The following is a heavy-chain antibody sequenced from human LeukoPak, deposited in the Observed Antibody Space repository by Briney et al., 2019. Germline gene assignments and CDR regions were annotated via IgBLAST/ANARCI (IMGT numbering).Heavy chain of an antibody. CDR1: GYTFTTYD. J-gene: IGHJ4*02. D-gene: IGHD3-10*01. V-gene: IGHV1-18*01. Sequence: ASVKVSCKASGYTFTTYDISWVRQAPGQGLEWMGWISTYNGNTNYAQKLQGRVTMTTDTSTSTAYMDLGSLRSDDSAVYYCARMRDSNAGNYFDYWGQGILVTVSS. CDR2: ISTYNGNT. CDR3: ARMRDSNAGNYFDY.